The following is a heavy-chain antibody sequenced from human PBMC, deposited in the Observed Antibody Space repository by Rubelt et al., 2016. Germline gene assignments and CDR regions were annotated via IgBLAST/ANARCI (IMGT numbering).Heavy chain of an antibody. J-gene: IGHJ4*02. V-gene: IGHV3-23*01. CDR1: GFTFSSYA. CDR3: ARVHHFCSNGVCFKGYFDF. Sequence: GGSLRLSCAASGFTFSSYAMSWVRQAPGKGLEWVSAISGSGGSTYYADSVKGRFTISRDNSKNTLYLQMNSLRAEDTAVYYCARVHHFCSNGVCFKGYFDFWGQGTLVTVSS. D-gene: IGHD2-8*01. CDR2: ISGSGGST.